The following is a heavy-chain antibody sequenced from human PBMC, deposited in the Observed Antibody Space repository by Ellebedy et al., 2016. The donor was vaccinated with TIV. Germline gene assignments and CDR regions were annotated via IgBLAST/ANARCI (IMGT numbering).Heavy chain of an antibody. CDR3: ATDRGIVGTKREYYFDS. D-gene: IGHD1-26*01. V-gene: IGHV3-23*01. J-gene: IGHJ4*02. CDR1: GFTFSSYA. CDR2: ISGSGGNT. Sequence: GGSLRLSXAASGFTFSSYAMSWVRPAPGKGLEWVSAISGSGGNTYYADSVKGRFLISRDKSKNTLYLHMSGLRVEDTAVYYCATDRGIVGTKREYYFDSWGQGALVTVSS.